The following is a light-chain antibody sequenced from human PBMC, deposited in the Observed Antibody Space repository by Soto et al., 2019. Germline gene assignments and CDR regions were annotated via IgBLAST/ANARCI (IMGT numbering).Light chain of an antibody. CDR1: QGIRND. Sequence: AIQMTQSPSSLSASVGDRVTITCRASQGIRNDLGWYQHKPGKAPKLLIYAASSLQSGVLSRFICCGYGTDATPNLSSLLPEDFATYYCLQDYNYPRTFGQGTKVDIK. CDR3: LQDYNYPRT. J-gene: IGKJ1*01. V-gene: IGKV1-6*01. CDR2: AAS.